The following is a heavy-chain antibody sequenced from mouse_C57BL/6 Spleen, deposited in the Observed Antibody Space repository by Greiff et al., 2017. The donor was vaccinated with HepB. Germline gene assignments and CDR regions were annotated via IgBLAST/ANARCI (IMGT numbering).Heavy chain of an antibody. CDR1: GYSFTDYN. Sequence: VQLQQSGPELVKPGASVKISCKASGYSFTDYNMNWVKQSNGKSLEWIGVINPNYGTTSYNQKFKGKATLTVDQSSSTAYMQLNSLTSEDSAVYYCARSNYYGSSYKRNYFDYWGQGTTLTVSS. J-gene: IGHJ2*01. CDR3: ARSNYYGSSYKRNYFDY. D-gene: IGHD1-1*01. V-gene: IGHV1-39*01. CDR2: INPNYGTT.